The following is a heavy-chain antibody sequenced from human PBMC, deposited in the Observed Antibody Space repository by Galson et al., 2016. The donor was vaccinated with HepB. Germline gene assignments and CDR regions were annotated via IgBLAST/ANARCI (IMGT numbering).Heavy chain of an antibody. CDR1: GFPFSSYS. CDR3: ASDTLVVSRGVIFYMDV. J-gene: IGHJ6*03. Sequence: SLRLSCAASGFPFSSYSMNWARQAPGKGLEWVSSISGSYYTNYADSVKGRFTISRDNAKNSVYLQINSLRAEDTAVYYCASDTLVVSRGVIFYMDVWGKGTTVTVAS. CDR2: ISGSYYT. V-gene: IGHV3-21*01. D-gene: IGHD3-10*01.